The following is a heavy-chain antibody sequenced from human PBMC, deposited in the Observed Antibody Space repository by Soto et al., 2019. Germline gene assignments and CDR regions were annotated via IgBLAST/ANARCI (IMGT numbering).Heavy chain of an antibody. Sequence: GGSLRLSCAASGFTFSSYEMNWVRQAPGKGLEWVSYISSSGSTIYYADSVKGRFTISRDNAKNSLYLQMNSLRAEDTAVYYCARDGGYCSGDSCYEYFDYWGQGTLVTVSS. CDR1: GFTFSSYE. D-gene: IGHD2-15*01. CDR2: ISSSGSTI. V-gene: IGHV3-48*03. J-gene: IGHJ4*02. CDR3: ARDGGYCSGDSCYEYFDY.